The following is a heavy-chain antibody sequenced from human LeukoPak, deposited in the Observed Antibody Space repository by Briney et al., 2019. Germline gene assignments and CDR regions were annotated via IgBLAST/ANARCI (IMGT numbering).Heavy chain of an antibody. Sequence: GESLKISCKGSGYSFTSYWIGWVRQMPGKGLEWMGIIYPGDSDTRYSPSFQGQVTISADKSISTAYLQWSSLKASDTAMYYCARARDDYGDYNWFDPWGQGTLVTVSS. J-gene: IGHJ5*02. CDR1: GYSFTSYW. V-gene: IGHV5-51*01. D-gene: IGHD4-17*01. CDR3: ARARDDYGDYNWFDP. CDR2: IYPGDSDT.